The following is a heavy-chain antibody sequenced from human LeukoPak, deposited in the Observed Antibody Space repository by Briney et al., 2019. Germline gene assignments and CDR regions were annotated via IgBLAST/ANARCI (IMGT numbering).Heavy chain of an antibody. V-gene: IGHV4-59*12. D-gene: IGHD3-10*01. CDR2: IFYSGST. J-gene: IGHJ6*03. CDR1: GGSISNYY. CDR3: ARVSEYGSGMENYYYMDV. Sequence: SETLSLTCTVSGGSISNYYWSWIRQPPGKGLEWIGDIFYSGSTNYNPSLKSRVTISVDTSKNQFSLKLSSVTAADTAVYYCARVSEYGSGMENYYYMDVWGKGTTVTVSS.